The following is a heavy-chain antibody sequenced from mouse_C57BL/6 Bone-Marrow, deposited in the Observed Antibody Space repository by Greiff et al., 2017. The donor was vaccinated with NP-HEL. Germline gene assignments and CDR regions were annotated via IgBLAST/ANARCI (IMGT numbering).Heavy chain of an antibody. CDR3: ARRGGYWWYFDV. D-gene: IGHD3-1*01. J-gene: IGHJ1*03. V-gene: IGHV1-64*01. CDR1: GYTFTSYW. CDR2: IHPNSGST. Sequence: VQLQQPGAELVKPGASVKLSCKASGYTFTSYWMHWVKQRPGQGLEWIGMIHPNSGSTNYNEKFKSKATLTVDKSSSTAYMQFSSMTSEDAAVDYCARRGGYWWYFDVWGTGTTVTVSS.